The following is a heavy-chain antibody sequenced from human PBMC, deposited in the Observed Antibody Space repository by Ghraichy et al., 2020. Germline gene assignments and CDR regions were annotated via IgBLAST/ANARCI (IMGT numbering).Heavy chain of an antibody. CDR2: INSDGSST. J-gene: IGHJ6*03. CDR3: ARVSYYDFWSGYYKRRGDYYYYYMDV. CDR1: GFTFSSYW. D-gene: IGHD3-3*01. V-gene: IGHV3-74*01. Sequence: GGSLRLSCAASGFTFSSYWMHWVRQAPGKGLVWVSRINSDGSSTSYADSVKGRFTISRDNAKNTLYLQMNSLRAEDTAVYYCARVSYYDFWSGYYKRRGDYYYYYMDVWGKGTTVTVSS.